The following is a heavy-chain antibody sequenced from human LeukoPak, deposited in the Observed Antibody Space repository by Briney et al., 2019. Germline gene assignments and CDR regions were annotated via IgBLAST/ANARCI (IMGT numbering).Heavy chain of an antibody. D-gene: IGHD6-13*01. J-gene: IGHJ3*02. V-gene: IGHV4-4*07. Sequence: SETLSLTCTVSGGSISSYYWSWIRQPAGKGLEWIGRIYTSGSTNYNPSLKSRVTMSVDTSKNQFSLKLSSVTAADTAFYYCARRIVAADSFDIWGQGRMVTVSS. CDR1: GGSISSYY. CDR2: IYTSGST. CDR3: ARRIVAADSFDI.